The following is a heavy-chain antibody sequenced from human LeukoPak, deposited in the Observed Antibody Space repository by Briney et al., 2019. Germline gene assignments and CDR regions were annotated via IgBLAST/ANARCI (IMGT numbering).Heavy chain of an antibody. CDR1: GFTFSNYW. V-gene: IGHV4-34*01. Sequence: PGGSLRLSCAASGFTFSNYWMTWVRQSPGKGLEWIGEINHVGSTNYNPSLKSRLIISVDTSKNQFSLKLNSVTAADTAVYYCARRSRSLYYYYMDVWGKGTTVTISS. CDR3: ARRSRSLYYYYMDV. CDR2: INHVGST. J-gene: IGHJ6*03.